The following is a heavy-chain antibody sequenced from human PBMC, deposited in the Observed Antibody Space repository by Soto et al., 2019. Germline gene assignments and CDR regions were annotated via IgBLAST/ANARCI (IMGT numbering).Heavy chain of an antibody. V-gene: IGHV1-2*02. D-gene: IGHD6-6*01. J-gene: IGHJ5*02. CDR3: ARERSIAARPDLGSWFDP. Sequence: ASVKVSCKASGYTFTGYYMHWVRQAPGQGLEWMGWINPNSGGTNYAQKFQGRVTMTRDTSISTAYMELSRLRSDDTAVYYCARERSIAARPDLGSWFDPWGQGTLVTVSS. CDR2: INPNSGGT. CDR1: GYTFTGYY.